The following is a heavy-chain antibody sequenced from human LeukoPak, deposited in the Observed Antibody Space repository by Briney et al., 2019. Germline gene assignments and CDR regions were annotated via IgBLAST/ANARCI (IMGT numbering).Heavy chain of an antibody. J-gene: IGHJ5*02. Sequence: SETLSLTCAVYGGSFSGYYWSWIRQPPGKGLEWIGEINHSGSTNYNPSLKSRVTISVDTSKNQFSLKLSSVTSADTAVYYCARRKLLLPWFDPWGQGTLVTVSS. CDR1: GGSFSGYY. V-gene: IGHV4-34*01. CDR3: ARRKLLLPWFDP. CDR2: INHSGST. D-gene: IGHD2-15*01.